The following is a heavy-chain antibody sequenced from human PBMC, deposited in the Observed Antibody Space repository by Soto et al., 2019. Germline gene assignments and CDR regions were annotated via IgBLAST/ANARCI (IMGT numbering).Heavy chain of an antibody. Sequence: QVQLVQSGAEVKKPGSSVKVSCKASGGTFSSYTISWVRQAPGQGLEWMGRIIPILGIANYAQKFQGRVTIPADKSTSTAYMELSSLRSEDTAVYYCAREGGVYTAMLGTIDYWGQGTLVTVSS. D-gene: IGHD5-18*01. J-gene: IGHJ4*02. CDR2: IIPILGIA. CDR3: AREGGVYTAMLGTIDY. V-gene: IGHV1-69*08. CDR1: GGTFSSYT.